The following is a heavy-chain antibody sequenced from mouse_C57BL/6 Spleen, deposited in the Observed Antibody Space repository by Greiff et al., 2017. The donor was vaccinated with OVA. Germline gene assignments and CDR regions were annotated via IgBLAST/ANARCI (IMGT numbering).Heavy chain of an antibody. D-gene: IGHD2-4*01. CDR1: GYTFTSYW. V-gene: IGHV1-64*01. CDR3: ARKTYYDYDYFDY. CDR2: IHPNSGST. Sequence: QVQLQQPGAELVKPGASVKLSCKASGYTFTSYWMHWVKQRPGQGLEWIGMIHPNSGSTNYNEKFKSKATLTVDKSSSTAYMQLSSLTSEDSAVYYCARKTYYDYDYFDYWGQGTTLTVSS. J-gene: IGHJ2*01.